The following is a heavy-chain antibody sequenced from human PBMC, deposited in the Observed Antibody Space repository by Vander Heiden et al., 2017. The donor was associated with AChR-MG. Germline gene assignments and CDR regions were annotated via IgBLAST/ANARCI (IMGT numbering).Heavy chain of an antibody. Sequence: QVQLAQSGAEVKKPGASVKVPCKASGYTFTGYYMHWVRQAPGQGLEWMGWINPNSGGTNYAQKFQGRVTMTRDTSISTAYMELSRLRSDDTAVYYCARGDRVTMIVVVPADYWGQGTLVTVSS. CDR3: ARGDRVTMIVVVPADY. CDR1: GYTFTGYY. V-gene: IGHV1-2*02. CDR2: INPNSGGT. D-gene: IGHD3-22*01. J-gene: IGHJ4*02.